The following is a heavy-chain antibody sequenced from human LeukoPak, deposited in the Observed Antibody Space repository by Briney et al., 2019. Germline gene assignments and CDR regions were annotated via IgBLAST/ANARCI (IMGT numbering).Heavy chain of an antibody. D-gene: IGHD2-15*01. CDR3: ARDTCSGGSCYSGYFDY. J-gene: IGHJ4*02. CDR2: IWYDGTKK. V-gene: IGHV3-33*01. CDR1: GFTFSSSG. Sequence: GGSLRLSCAASGFTFSSSGVHWVRQAPGKGLEWVAVIWYDGTKKNYADSVKGRFTISRDNSKNTLYLQMNSLRAEDTAMYYCARDTCSGGSCYSGYFDYWGQGTLVPVSS.